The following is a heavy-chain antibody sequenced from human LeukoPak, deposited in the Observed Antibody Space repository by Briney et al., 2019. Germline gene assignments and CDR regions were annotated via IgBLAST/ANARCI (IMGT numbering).Heavy chain of an antibody. J-gene: IGHJ4*02. CDR2: IYYSGST. CDR1: SGSISSGVYY. V-gene: IGHV4-31*03. D-gene: IGHD5-24*01. CDR3: ARGVRWLQLSYFDY. Sequence: SETLSLTCPVSSGSISSGVYYWSRIRQHPGKGLEWIGYIYYSGSTYYNPSLKSRVTISVDTSKNQFSLKLSSVTAADTAVYYCARGVRWLQLSYFDYWGQGTLVTVSS.